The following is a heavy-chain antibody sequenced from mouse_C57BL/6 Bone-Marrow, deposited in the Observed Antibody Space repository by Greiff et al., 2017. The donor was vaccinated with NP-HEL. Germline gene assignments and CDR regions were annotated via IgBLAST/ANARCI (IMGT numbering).Heavy chain of an antibody. CDR2: IYPGSGNT. CDR1: GYTFTDYY. Sequence: QVQLKESGAELVRPGASVKLSCKASGYTFTDYYINWLKQRPGQGLEWIARIYPGSGNTYYNEKFKGKATLTAEKSSSTAYMQLSSLTSEDSAVYFCARRIYYGNLYAMDYWGQGTSVTVSS. D-gene: IGHD2-1*01. V-gene: IGHV1-76*01. J-gene: IGHJ4*01. CDR3: ARRIYYGNLYAMDY.